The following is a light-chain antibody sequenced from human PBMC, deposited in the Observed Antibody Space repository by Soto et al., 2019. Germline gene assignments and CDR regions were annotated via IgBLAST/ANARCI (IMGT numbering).Light chain of an antibody. J-gene: IGLJ1*01. CDR1: SSDVGKYDR. Sequence: HSALTQPPSVSGSPGQSVTISCTGTSSDVGKYDRVSWYQQPPGTAPKLIIYEVTNRPSGVPARFSGSKSGNTASLTISGLQAEDEAEYYCSSYTSTSRYVFGAGTKVTV. CDR3: SSYTSTSRYV. CDR2: EVT. V-gene: IGLV2-18*02.